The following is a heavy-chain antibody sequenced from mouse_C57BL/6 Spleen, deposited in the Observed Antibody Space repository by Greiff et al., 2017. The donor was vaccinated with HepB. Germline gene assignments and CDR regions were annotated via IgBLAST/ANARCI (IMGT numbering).Heavy chain of an antibody. Sequence: VQLQQSGAELVKPGASVKMSCKASGYTFTSYWITWVKQRPGQGLEWIGDIYPGSGSTNYNEKFKSKATLTVDTSSSTAYMQLSSLTSEDSAVYDCERRGWGSMITTGGYYAMDYWGQRTSVTVSS. J-gene: IGHJ4*01. V-gene: IGHV1-55*01. CDR3: ERRGWGSMITTGGYYAMDY. D-gene: IGHD2-4*01. CDR1: GYTFTSYW. CDR2: IYPGSGST.